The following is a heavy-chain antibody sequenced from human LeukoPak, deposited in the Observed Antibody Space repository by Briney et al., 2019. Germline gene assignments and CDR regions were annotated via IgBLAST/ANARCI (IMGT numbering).Heavy chain of an antibody. D-gene: IGHD2-15*01. Sequence: PGGSLRLSCAASGFTFSSYNMNWVRQAQGKGLERVSFISSGSLYIYYADSLKGRFTISRDNAKNSLYLQMNSLRADDTAVYYCARSGGSRGDAFDIWGQGTMVTVSS. CDR1: GFTFSSYN. CDR2: ISSGSLYI. CDR3: ARSGGSRGDAFDI. J-gene: IGHJ3*02. V-gene: IGHV3-21*01.